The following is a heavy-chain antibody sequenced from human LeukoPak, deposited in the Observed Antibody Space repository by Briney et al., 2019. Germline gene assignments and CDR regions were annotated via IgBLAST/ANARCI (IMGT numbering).Heavy chain of an antibody. D-gene: IGHD3-10*01. V-gene: IGHV1-69*04. J-gene: IGHJ4*02. CDR2: IIPILGIA. CDR3: ARDIWFGDKKYYFDY. CDR1: RGTLSRYA. Sequence: GASVTVSCKASRGTLSRYAISWVPQAPGQGLEWMGRIIPILGIANDAQKFQGRVTMTRDTSISTAYMELSRLRSDATAVYYCARDIWFGDKKYYFDYWGQGTLVTVSS.